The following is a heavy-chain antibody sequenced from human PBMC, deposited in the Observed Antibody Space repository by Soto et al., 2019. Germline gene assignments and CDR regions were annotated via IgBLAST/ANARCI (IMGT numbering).Heavy chain of an antibody. J-gene: IGHJ4*02. CDR3: ARLTNYYGSGSYYPHFDY. CDR2: INPNGGRT. D-gene: IGHD3-10*01. V-gene: IGHV1-2*04. CDR1: GYTFTGYY. Sequence: ASVKVSCKASGYTFTGYYMHWVRQAPVQGLEWMGWINPNGGRTNYTQKFQGWVTMTRDTSISTAYMELSRLRSDDTAVYYCARLTNYYGSGSYYPHFDYWGRGTLVTVSS.